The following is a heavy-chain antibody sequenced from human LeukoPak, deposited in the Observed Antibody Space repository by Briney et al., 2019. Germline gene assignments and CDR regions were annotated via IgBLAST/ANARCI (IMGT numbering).Heavy chain of an antibody. CDR1: GFTFSSYA. V-gene: IGHV3-23*01. Sequence: GGSLRLSCAASGFTFSSYAMSWVRQAPGKGLEWVSAISGSGGSTYYADSVKGRFTISRDNSKNTLYLQMNSLRAEDTAVYYRAKDFMTTVTLKWGYWGQGTLVTVSS. D-gene: IGHD4-4*01. CDR3: AKDFMTTVTLKWGY. CDR2: ISGSGGST. J-gene: IGHJ4*02.